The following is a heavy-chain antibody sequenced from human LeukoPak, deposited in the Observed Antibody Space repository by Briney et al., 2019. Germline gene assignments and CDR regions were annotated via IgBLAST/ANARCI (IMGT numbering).Heavy chain of an antibody. D-gene: IGHD5-24*01. Sequence: ASVKVSCKASGYTFTGDYMHWVRQAPRQGLEWMGLFNPNSGGADYAQKFQGRVTMTRDTSISTAYMELSRLRSDDTAVYYCAGDDGYNYVWGQGTLVTISS. V-gene: IGHV1-2*02. CDR3: AGDDGYNYV. CDR1: GYTFTGDY. CDR2: FNPNSGGA. J-gene: IGHJ4*02.